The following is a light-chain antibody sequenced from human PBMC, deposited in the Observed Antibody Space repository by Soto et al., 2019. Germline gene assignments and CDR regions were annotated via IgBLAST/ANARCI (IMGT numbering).Light chain of an antibody. CDR2: DVS. J-gene: IGLJ1*01. CDR1: SSDVGGYNY. V-gene: IGLV2-14*01. CDR3: SSYTSSSTLYV. Sequence: LTQPASVSGSPGQSITISCTGTSSDVGGYNYVSWYQQHPGKAPILMIYDVSIRPSGVSNRSSGSKSGNTASLTISGLQAEDEADYYCSSYTSSSTLYVFGTGTKVTVL.